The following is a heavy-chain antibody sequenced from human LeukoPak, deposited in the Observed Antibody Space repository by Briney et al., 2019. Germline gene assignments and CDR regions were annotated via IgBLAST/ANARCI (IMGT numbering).Heavy chain of an antibody. D-gene: IGHD6-13*01. CDR2: FSGTDGGT. J-gene: IGHJ4*02. V-gene: IGHV3-23*01. Sequence: PGGSLRLSCAASGFTVSSNYMGWVRQAPGKGLEWVSSFSGTDGGTYYADSVKGRFTISRDNSKNTLYLQMNSLRAEDTAVYYCAKDRRYDSSWYGAGDYWGQGTLVTVSS. CDR3: AKDRRYDSSWYGAGDY. CDR1: GFTVSSNY.